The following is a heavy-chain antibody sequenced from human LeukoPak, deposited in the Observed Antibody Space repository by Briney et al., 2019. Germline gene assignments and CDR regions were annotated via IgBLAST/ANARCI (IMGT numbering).Heavy chain of an antibody. Sequence: PGGSLRLSCAASGFTFSSYAMSWVRQAPGKGLEWVSAISGSGGSTYYADSVKGRFTISRDNSKNTLYLQMNSLRAEDTAVYYCANYYYDSSSYYYVSYWGQGTLVTVSS. V-gene: IGHV3-23*01. CDR1: GFTFSSYA. J-gene: IGHJ4*02. D-gene: IGHD3-22*01. CDR2: ISGSGGST. CDR3: ANYYYDSSSYYYVSY.